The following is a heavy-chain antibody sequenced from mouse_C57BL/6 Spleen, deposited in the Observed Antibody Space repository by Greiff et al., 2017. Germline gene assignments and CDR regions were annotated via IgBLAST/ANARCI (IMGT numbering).Heavy chain of an antibody. CDR1: GFSLTSYA. Sequence: VKVVESGPGLVPPSQSLSITCTVSGFSLTSYAISWVRQPPGKGLEWLGVIWTGGGTNYNSALKSSLSISKDNSKSQVFLKMNSLHTDDTARYYCAKLYYDYDDWYFDVWGTGTTVTVSS. D-gene: IGHD2-4*01. J-gene: IGHJ1*03. CDR3: AKLYYDYDDWYFDV. V-gene: IGHV2-9-1*01. CDR2: IWTGGGT.